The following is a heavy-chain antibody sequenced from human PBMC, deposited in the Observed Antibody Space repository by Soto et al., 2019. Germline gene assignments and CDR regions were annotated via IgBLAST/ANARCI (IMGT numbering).Heavy chain of an antibody. V-gene: IGHV1-3*01. CDR3: ARDIDTDMAFEY. CDR2: INAGNGNT. Sequence: ASVKISCKASGYTFTSYAMHWVRQAPGQRLEWMGWINAGNGNTKYSQKFQGRVTITRDTSASTAYMELSSLRSEDTAVYYCARDIDTDMAFEYWGEGTLVTVSS. D-gene: IGHD5-18*01. J-gene: IGHJ4*02. CDR1: GYTFTSYA.